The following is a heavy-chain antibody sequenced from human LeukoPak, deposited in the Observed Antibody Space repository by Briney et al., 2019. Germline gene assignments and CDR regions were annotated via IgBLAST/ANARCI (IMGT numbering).Heavy chain of an antibody. D-gene: IGHD5-24*01. J-gene: IGHJ3*01. V-gene: IGHV3-23*01. CDR1: GFTFSDSA. Sequence: GGSLRLSCAASGFTFSDSAMTWVRQAPGKGLDWVSLISFSGANSYYADSVKGRFTISRDNSKDTLFLQMNGLRAEDTAIYYCARDIQLSTWGLGTMVTVSS. CDR2: ISFSGANS. CDR3: ARDIQLST.